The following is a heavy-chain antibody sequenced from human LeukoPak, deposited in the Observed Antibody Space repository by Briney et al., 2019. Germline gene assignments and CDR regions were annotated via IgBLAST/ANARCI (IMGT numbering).Heavy chain of an antibody. D-gene: IGHD2-2*01. CDR1: GGTFSSYA. CDR3: ARAGGPDCSSTSCHYDFWSGYPNYYYYGMDV. V-gene: IGHV1-69*13. CDR2: IIPIFGTA. Sequence: GASVKVSCKASGGTFSSYAISWVRQAPGQGLEWMGGIIPIFGTANYAQKFQGRVTITADESTGTAYMELSSLRSEDTAVYYCARAGGPDCSSTSCHYDFWSGYPNYYYYGMDVWGQGTTVTVSS. J-gene: IGHJ6*02.